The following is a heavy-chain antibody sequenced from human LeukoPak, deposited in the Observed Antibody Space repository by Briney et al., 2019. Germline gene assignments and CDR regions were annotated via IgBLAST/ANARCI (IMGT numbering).Heavy chain of an antibody. CDR2: IKSDGSST. V-gene: IGHV3-74*01. CDR3: ARDGYNSDFGDY. CDR1: GFTFSRYW. J-gene: IGHJ4*02. D-gene: IGHD5-24*01. Sequence: GGSLRLSCAASGFTFSRYWMHWVRQAPGKGLVWVSRIKSDGSSTNYADSVKGRFTISRDNAKNTLYLQMNSLRAEDTAVYYCARDGYNSDFGDYWGQGTLVTVSS.